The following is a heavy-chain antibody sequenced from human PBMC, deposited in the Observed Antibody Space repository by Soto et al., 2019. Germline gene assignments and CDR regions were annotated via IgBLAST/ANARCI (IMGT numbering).Heavy chain of an antibody. D-gene: IGHD6-13*01. CDR3: ASRHSSPYFDY. CDR1: GGSISSGDYY. Sequence: QVQLQESGPGLVKPSQTLSLTCTVSGGSISSGDYYWSWIRQPPGKGLEWIASIYYSGSTYYNPSLKSRVTISVDTSKNQFALKLNSVTAADTAVYYCASRHSSPYFDYWGQGTLVTVSS. V-gene: IGHV4-30-4*01. J-gene: IGHJ4*02. CDR2: IYYSGST.